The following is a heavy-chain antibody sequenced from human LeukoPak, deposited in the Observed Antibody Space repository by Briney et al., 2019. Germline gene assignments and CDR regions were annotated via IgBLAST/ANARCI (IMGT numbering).Heavy chain of an antibody. CDR3: AKDASAAGNFDY. CDR1: GFTFSSYG. D-gene: IGHD6-13*01. Sequence: PGGSLRLSCAASGFTFSSYGMHWVRQAPGKGLEWVSFIRYDGGNKYYADSVKGRFTISRDNSKNTLYLQMNSLRGEDTAVYYCAKDASAAGNFDYWGQGTLATVSS. V-gene: IGHV3-30*02. J-gene: IGHJ4*02. CDR2: IRYDGGNK.